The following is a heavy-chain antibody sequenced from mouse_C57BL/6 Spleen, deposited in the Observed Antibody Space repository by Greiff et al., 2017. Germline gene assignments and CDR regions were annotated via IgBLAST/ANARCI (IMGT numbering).Heavy chain of an antibody. CDR1: GFTFSSYA. Sequence: DVHLVESGGGLVKPGGSLKLSCAASGFTFSSYAMSWVRQTPEKRLEWVATISDGGSYTYYPDNVKGRFTISRDNAKNNLYLQMSHLKSEDTAMYYCARESNSRAYWGQGTLVTVSA. V-gene: IGHV5-4*01. CDR3: ARESNSRAY. CDR2: ISDGGSYT. D-gene: IGHD2-5*01. J-gene: IGHJ3*01.